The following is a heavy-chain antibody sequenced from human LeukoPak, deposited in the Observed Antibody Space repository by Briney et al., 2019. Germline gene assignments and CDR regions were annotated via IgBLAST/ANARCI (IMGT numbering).Heavy chain of an antibody. D-gene: IGHD5-18*01. Sequence: PGGSLRLSCAASGFTFSSYAMHWVRQAPGKGLEWVAVISYDGSNKYYADSVKGRFTISRDNARNSLYLQMNSLRAEDTAVYYCARDSSYTAMVNYYFDSWGQGTPVTVSS. CDR2: ISYDGSNK. J-gene: IGHJ4*02. CDR1: GFTFSSYA. V-gene: IGHV3-30*04. CDR3: ARDSSYTAMVNYYFDS.